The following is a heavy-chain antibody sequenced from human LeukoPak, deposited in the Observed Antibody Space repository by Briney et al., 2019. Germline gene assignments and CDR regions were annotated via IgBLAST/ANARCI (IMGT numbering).Heavy chain of an antibody. Sequence: GRSLRLSCAASGFTFSSYGMHWVRQAPGKGLEWVAVISYDGSNKYYADSVKGRFTISRDNSKNTLYLQMNSLRAEDTAVYYCAKDRGFRELLLDYWGQGTLVTVSS. D-gene: IGHD3-10*01. CDR1: GFTFSSYG. CDR3: AKDRGFRELLLDY. J-gene: IGHJ4*02. CDR2: ISYDGSNK. V-gene: IGHV3-30*18.